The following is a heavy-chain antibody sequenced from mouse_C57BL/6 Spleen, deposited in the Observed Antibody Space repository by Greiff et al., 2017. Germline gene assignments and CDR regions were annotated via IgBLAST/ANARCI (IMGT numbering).Heavy chain of an antibody. J-gene: IGHJ1*03. V-gene: IGHV1-22*01. D-gene: IGHD2-2*01. CDR1: GYTFTDYN. Sequence: EVQLQQSGPELVKPGASVKMSCKASGYTFTDYNMHWVKQSHGKSLEWIGYINPNNGGTSYTQKFKGKATLTVNKSSSTAYMELRSLTSEDSAVYYCARWGYDGYWYFDVWGTGTTVTVSS. CDR2: INPNNGGT. CDR3: ARWGYDGYWYFDV.